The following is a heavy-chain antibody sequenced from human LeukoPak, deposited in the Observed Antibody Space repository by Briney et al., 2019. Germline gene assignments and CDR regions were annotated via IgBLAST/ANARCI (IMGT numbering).Heavy chain of an antibody. CDR2: ISSSGSVI. Sequence: PGGSLRLSCAASGFTFTNYEMNWVRQAPGKGLEWVSCISSSGSVILYADSVKGRFTISRDNAKNSLYLQMNSLRAEDTAVYYCARPTVGYWGQGTLVTVSS. V-gene: IGHV3-48*03. J-gene: IGHJ4*02. D-gene: IGHD4-23*01. CDR1: GFTFTNYE. CDR3: ARPTVGY.